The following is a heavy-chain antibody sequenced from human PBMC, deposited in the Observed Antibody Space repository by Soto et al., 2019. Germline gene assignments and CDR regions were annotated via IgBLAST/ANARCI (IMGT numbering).Heavy chain of an antibody. J-gene: IGHJ5*02. Sequence: SETLSLTCTVSGGSISSGGYYWSWIRQHPGKGLEWIGYIYYSGSTYYNPSLKSRVTISVDTSKNQFSLKLSAVTAADTAVYYCAREWIVVVPAAMRLGWFDPWGQGTLVTVSS. CDR2: IYYSGST. D-gene: IGHD2-2*01. V-gene: IGHV4-31*03. CDR1: GGSISSGGYY. CDR3: AREWIVVVPAAMRLGWFDP.